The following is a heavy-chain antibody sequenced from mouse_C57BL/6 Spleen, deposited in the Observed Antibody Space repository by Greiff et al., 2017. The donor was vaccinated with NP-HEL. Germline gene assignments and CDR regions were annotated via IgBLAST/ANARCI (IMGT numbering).Heavy chain of an antibody. V-gene: IGHV1-80*01. J-gene: IGHJ4*01. CDR3: ARSGYYGNSYAMDY. CDR2: IYPGDGDT. D-gene: IGHD2-1*01. CDR1: GYAFSSYW. Sequence: QVQLQQSGAELVKPGASVKISCKASGYAFSSYWMNWVKQRPGKGLEWIGQIYPGDGDTNYNGKFKGKATLTADKSSSTAYMQLSSLTSEDSAVYFCARSGYYGNSYAMDYWGQGTSVTVSS.